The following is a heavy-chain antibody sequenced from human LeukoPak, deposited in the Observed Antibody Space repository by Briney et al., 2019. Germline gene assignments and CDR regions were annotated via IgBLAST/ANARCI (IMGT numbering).Heavy chain of an antibody. CDR2: ISAYNGNT. Sequence: ASVKVSCKASGYTFTSYGISWLPQAPGQGLEWMGWISAYNGNTNYAQKLQGRVTIITDTSTSTAYMELRSLRCDDTAVYSCARDGATYCGWTLPSFYYMDVWGKGTAVIVSS. V-gene: IGHV1-18*01. CDR1: GYTFTSYG. D-gene: IGHD2-21*01. J-gene: IGHJ6*03. CDR3: ARDGATYCGWTLPSFYYMDV.